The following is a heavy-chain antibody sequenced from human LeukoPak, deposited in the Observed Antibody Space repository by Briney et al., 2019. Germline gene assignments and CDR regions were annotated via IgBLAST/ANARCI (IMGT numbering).Heavy chain of an antibody. V-gene: IGHV4-39*07. J-gene: IGHJ4*02. D-gene: IGHD6-6*01. Sequence: SETLSLTCTVSGGSVNSGAYYWSWIRQPPGKGLEWIGNIYSSGSAYYNPSLKSRVTMSVDTSKNQFSLELSSVTAADTAVYYCATYSTSSRGYYFDYWGQGTLVTVSS. CDR1: GGSVNSGAYY. CDR3: ATYSTSSRGYYFDY. CDR2: IYSSGSA.